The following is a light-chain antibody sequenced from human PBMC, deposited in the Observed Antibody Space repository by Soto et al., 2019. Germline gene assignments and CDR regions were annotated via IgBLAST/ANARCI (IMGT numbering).Light chain of an antibody. CDR2: EVK. CDR1: RSDIGSYDY. J-gene: IGLJ1*01. CDR3: SSYTSTTNTYV. Sequence: QSVLTQPASVSGSPGQPISISCTGSRSDIGSYDYVSWFQQYPGKAPKVIIYEVKNRPSGISDRFSASKSGNTASLTISGLQAEDEADYYCSSYTSTTNTYVFGSRTKVTVL. V-gene: IGLV2-14*01.